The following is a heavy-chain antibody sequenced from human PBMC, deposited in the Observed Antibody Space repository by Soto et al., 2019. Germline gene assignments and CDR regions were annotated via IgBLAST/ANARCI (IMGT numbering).Heavy chain of an antibody. CDR2: ISYSGNT. CDR1: GGSFSGGGYY. V-gene: IGHV4-31*03. Sequence: KSSETLSLTCTVSGGSFSGGGYYWSWIRQHPGKGLEWMGYISYSGNTKYKPSLQSRITISVDTSENQFSLRLTSVTAADTAIYFCARTSIFGVVLNAFDIWGQGTLVTVSS. D-gene: IGHD3-3*01. J-gene: IGHJ3*02. CDR3: ARTSIFGVVLNAFDI.